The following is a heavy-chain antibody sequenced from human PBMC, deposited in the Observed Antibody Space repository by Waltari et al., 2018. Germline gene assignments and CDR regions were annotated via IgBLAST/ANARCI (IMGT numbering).Heavy chain of an antibody. J-gene: IGHJ4*02. D-gene: IGHD4-4*01. CDR1: GYSISSGYY. CDR2: IYHSGST. CDR3: AGTTVKEKRPLDY. Sequence: QVQLQESGPGLVKPSETLSLTCAVSGYSISSGYYWGWIRQPPGKGLEWIGSIYHSGSTYYNPSLKSRVTISVDTSKNQFSLKLSSVTAADTAVYYCAGTTVKEKRPLDYWGQGTLVTVSS. V-gene: IGHV4-38-2*01.